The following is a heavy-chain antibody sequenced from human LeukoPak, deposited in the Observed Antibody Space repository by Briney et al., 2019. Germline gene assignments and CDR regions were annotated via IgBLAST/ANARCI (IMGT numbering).Heavy chain of an antibody. J-gene: IGHJ4*02. V-gene: IGHV4-39*07. D-gene: IGHD3-16*01. Sequence: SETLSLTCTVSGGSISSSSYYWGWIRQPPGKGLEWIGSIYYSGSTYYNPSLKSRVTISVDTSKNQFSLKLSSVTAADTAVYYCARGRGGGSDYWGQGTLVTVSS. CDR3: ARGRGGGSDY. CDR2: IYYSGST. CDR1: GGSISSSSYY.